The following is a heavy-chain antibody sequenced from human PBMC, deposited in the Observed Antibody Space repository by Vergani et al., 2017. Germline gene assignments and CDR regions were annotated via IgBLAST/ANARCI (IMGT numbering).Heavy chain of an antibody. V-gene: IGHV3-30-3*01. CDR3: ARDYILTGYVDY. CDR1: GFTFSSYA. Sequence: QVQLVESGGGVVQPGRSLRLSCAASGFTFSSYAMHWVRQAPGKGLEWVAVISYDGSNKYYADSVKGRFTISRDNSKNTLYLQMNSLRAEDTAVYYCARDYILTGYVDYWGQGTLVTVSS. D-gene: IGHD3-9*01. CDR2: ISYDGSNK. J-gene: IGHJ4*02.